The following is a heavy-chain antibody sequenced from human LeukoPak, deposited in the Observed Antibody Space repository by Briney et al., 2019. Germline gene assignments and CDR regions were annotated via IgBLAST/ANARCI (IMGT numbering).Heavy chain of an antibody. CDR1: GFTFSSYA. Sequence: GGSLRLSCAASGFTFSSYAMHWVRQAPGKGLEWVAVISYDGSNKYYADSVKGRFTISRDNSKNTLYLQMNSLRAEDTAVYHCARGLAREYCSSTSCYMVPYYFDYWGQGTLVTVSS. V-gene: IGHV3-30-3*01. J-gene: IGHJ4*02. D-gene: IGHD2-2*02. CDR2: ISYDGSNK. CDR3: ARGLAREYCSSTSCYMVPYYFDY.